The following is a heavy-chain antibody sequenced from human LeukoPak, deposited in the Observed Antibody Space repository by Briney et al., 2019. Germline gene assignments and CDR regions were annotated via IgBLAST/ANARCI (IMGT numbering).Heavy chain of an antibody. CDR1: GFTVSSNY. CDR2: IYSGGST. D-gene: IGHD5-18*01. V-gene: IGHV3-66*02. J-gene: IGHJ4*02. Sequence: GGSLRPSCAASGFTVSSNYMSWVRQAPGKGLEWVSVIYSGGSTYYADSVKGRFTISRDNAKNTLYLQMNSLRAEDTAVYYCARDGRGDLTWIQLWSPFDYWGQGTLVTVSS. CDR3: ARDGRGDLTWIQLWSPFDY.